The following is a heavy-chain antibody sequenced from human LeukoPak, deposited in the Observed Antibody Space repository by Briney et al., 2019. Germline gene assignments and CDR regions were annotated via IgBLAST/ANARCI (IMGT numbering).Heavy chain of an antibody. V-gene: IGHV4-61*02. CDR3: ARTPDYYDSSGYSLLFDY. Sequence: TLSLTCAVSGGSISSGGYYWSWIRQPAGKGLEWIGRIYTSGSTNYNPSLKSRVTMSVDTSKNQFSLKLSSVTAADTAVYYCARTPDYYDSSGYSLLFDYWGQGTLVTVSS. CDR2: IYTSGST. J-gene: IGHJ4*02. CDR1: GGSISSGGYY. D-gene: IGHD3-22*01.